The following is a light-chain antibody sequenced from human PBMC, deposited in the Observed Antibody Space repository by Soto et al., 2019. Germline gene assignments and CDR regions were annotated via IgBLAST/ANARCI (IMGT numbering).Light chain of an antibody. CDR2: DAS. CDR3: QSRIT. V-gene: IGKV3D-20*01. CDR1: QCVSTSY. J-gene: IGKJ5*01. Sequence: EIALTQSPATLSLSPGERATLSCGASQCVSTSYLAWYQQKPGLAPRLLISDASSRATGIPDRFSGSGSGTDFTLTISRLEPEDFAVYYCQSRITFGQGTRLEIK.